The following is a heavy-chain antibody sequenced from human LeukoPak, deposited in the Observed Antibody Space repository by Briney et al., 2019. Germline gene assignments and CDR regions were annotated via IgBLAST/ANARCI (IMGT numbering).Heavy chain of an antibody. CDR2: IYYSGST. CDR1: GGSISSYY. CDR3: ARGTEQWLPRYYYYMDV. J-gene: IGHJ6*03. V-gene: IGHV4-59*08. Sequence: SETLSLTCTVSGGSISSYYWSWIRQPPGKGLEWIGYIYYSGSTNYNPSLKSRVTISVDTSKNQFSLKLSSVTAADTAVYYCARGTEQWLPRYYYYMDVWGKGTTVTVSS. D-gene: IGHD6-19*01.